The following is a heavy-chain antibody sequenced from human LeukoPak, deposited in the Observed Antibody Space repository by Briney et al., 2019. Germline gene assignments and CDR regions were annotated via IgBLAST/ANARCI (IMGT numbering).Heavy chain of an antibody. CDR2: INPNSGGT. D-gene: IGHD2-2*01. J-gene: IGHJ6*02. CDR1: GYTFTGYY. Sequence: ASVTVSCKASGYTFTGYYMHWVRQAPGQGLEWMGRINPNSGGTNYAQKFQGRVTMTRDTSISTAYMELSRLRSDDTAVYYCAVSGVVPAAIGRIYYYYGMDVWGQGTTVTVSS. CDR3: AVSGVVPAAIGRIYYYYGMDV. V-gene: IGHV1-2*06.